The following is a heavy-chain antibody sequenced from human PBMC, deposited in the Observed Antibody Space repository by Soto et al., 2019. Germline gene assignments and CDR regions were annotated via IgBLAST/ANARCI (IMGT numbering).Heavy chain of an antibody. CDR1: GDSFSSNSYY. V-gene: IGHV4-39*01. CDR2: IYYSGNT. Sequence: SETLSLTCTVSGDSFSSNSYYWGCIRQPPGKGLEWIGSIYYSGNTYYNPSLKSRLTMSVDTSKNKFSLKLTSVTAADTAVYYCAMCGGDCYDFDYWGQGTLVTVSS. J-gene: IGHJ4*02. CDR3: AMCGGDCYDFDY. D-gene: IGHD2-21*02.